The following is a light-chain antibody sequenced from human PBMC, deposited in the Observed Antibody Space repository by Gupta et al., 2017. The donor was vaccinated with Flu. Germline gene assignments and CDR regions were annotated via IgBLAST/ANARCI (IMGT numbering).Light chain of an antibody. Sequence: LSLSPGERATLSYRARQSVTSRYLAWYEKKPRQAPTRLIYGASNRATGIRDSCSSSGVGTDDSLNIIRREPEDFAVYYCQREIGESTMYTFGQGTKLEIK. V-gene: IGKV3-20*01. CDR1: QSVTSRY. CDR3: QREIGESTMYT. CDR2: GAS. J-gene: IGKJ2*01.